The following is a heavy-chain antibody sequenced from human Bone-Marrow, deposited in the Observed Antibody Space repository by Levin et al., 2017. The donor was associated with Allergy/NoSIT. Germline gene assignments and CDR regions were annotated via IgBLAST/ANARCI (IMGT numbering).Heavy chain of an antibody. CDR2: IKQDGSEK. CDR1: GFTFSSYW. D-gene: IGHD6-13*01. V-gene: IGHV3-7*01. J-gene: IGHJ5*02. CDR3: AREIAAAGTGHPRQAPTEFDP. Sequence: GESLKISCAASGFTFSSYWMSWVRQAPGKGLEWVANIKQDGSEKYYVDSVKGRFTISRDNAKNSLYLQMNSLRAEDTAVYYCAREIAAAGTGHPRQAPTEFDPWGQGTLVTVSS.